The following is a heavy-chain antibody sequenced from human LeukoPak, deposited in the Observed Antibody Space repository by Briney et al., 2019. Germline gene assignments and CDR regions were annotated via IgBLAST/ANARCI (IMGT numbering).Heavy chain of an antibody. V-gene: IGHV4-34*01. J-gene: IGHJ6*03. CDR1: GDSLSRYY. Sequence: SETLSLTCAVYGDSLSRYYWTWIRQPPGKGLEWLGEINPSGSPDYNASLKSRATISLDTSKNQFSLRLASVTAADTALYYCASVRHDPLEYYYYIDVWATGTTVTVSS. D-gene: IGHD2/OR15-2a*01. CDR3: ASVRHDPLEYYYYIDV. CDR2: INPSGSP.